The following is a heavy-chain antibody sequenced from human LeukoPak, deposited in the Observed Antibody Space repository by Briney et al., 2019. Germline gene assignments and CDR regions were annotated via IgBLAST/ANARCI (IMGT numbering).Heavy chain of an antibody. CDR1: GYTFTSYA. J-gene: IGHJ3*02. Sequence: GASVKVSCKASGYTFTSYAMNWVRQAPGQGLEWMGWINTNTGNPTYAQGFTGRFVFSLDTSVSTAYLQISSLKAEDTAVYYCAGRKGGSGTPTRAFDIWGQGTMVTVSS. D-gene: IGHD3-10*01. V-gene: IGHV7-4-1*02. CDR3: AGRKGGSGTPTRAFDI. CDR2: INTNTGNP.